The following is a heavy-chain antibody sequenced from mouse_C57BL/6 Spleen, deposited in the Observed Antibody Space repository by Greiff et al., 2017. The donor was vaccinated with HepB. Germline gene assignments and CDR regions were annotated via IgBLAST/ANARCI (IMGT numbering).Heavy chain of an antibody. CDR2: INYDGSST. CDR1: GFTFSDYY. J-gene: IGHJ4*01. CDR3: ARAGGGAMDY. Sequence: EVKLMESEGGLVQPGSSMKLSCTASGFTFSDYYMAWVRQVPEKGLEWVTNINYDGSSTYYLDSLKSRFIISRDNAKNILYLQMSSLKSEDTATYYCARAGGGAMDYWGQGTSVTVSS. V-gene: IGHV5-16*01.